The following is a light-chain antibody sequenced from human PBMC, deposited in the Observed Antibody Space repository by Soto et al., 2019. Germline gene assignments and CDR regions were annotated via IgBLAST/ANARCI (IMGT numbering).Light chain of an antibody. V-gene: IGLV1-40*01. J-gene: IGLJ3*02. CDR3: QSYDSSLSGWV. Sequence: QSVLTQPPSVSGAPGQRVTISCTGSSSNIGAGYDVHWYQQLPGTAPKLLIYGNSNRPSGVPDRFSGSKSCTSASLAITGLRAEDEDDYYCQSYDSSLSGWVFGGGTKVTVL. CDR1: SSNIGAGYD. CDR2: GNS.